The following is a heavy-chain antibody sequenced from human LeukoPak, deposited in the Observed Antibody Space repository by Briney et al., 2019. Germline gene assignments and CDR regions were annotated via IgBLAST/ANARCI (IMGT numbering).Heavy chain of an antibody. CDR3: ARVGDYGDYVNWFDP. Sequence: SETLSLTCTVSGYSISSGCYWGWIRQPPGKGLEWIGSGYHIGSTYFNPSLRSRVTILIDIFKNQFSLKMSSVTAADTAIYYCARVGDYGDYVNWFDPWGPGTLVTVSS. CDR2: GYHIGST. CDR1: GYSISSGCY. J-gene: IGHJ5*02. V-gene: IGHV4-38-2*02. D-gene: IGHD4-17*01.